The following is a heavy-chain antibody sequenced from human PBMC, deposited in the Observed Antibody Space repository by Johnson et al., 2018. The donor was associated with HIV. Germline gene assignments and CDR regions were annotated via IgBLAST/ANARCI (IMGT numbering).Heavy chain of an antibody. CDR1: GFTFSSYW. Sequence: VQLMESGGGLVQPGGSLRLSCAVSGFTFSSYWMSWVRQAPGRGLEWVANIKQDGGEKYYVDSVKGRFTISRDNAKHSLYLQMNSLRAEDTAVYYCARACRDGYTCDAYDIWGQGTMVTVSS. CDR3: ARACRDGYTCDAYDI. D-gene: IGHD5-24*01. V-gene: IGHV3-7*05. CDR2: IKQDGGEK. J-gene: IGHJ3*02.